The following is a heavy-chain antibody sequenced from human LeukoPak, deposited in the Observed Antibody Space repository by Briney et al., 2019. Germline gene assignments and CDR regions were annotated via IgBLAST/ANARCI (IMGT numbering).Heavy chain of an antibody. CDR1: GFTFDDYG. CDR2: INWNGGST. Sequence: GGSLRLSCAASGFTFDDYGMSWVRQAPGKGLEWVSGINWNGGSTGYADSVKGRFTISRDNAKNSLYLQMNSLRAEDTALYHCARTYSSGWYGLDYYYMDVWGKGTTVTISS. V-gene: IGHV3-20*01. D-gene: IGHD6-19*01. CDR3: ARTYSSGWYGLDYYYMDV. J-gene: IGHJ6*03.